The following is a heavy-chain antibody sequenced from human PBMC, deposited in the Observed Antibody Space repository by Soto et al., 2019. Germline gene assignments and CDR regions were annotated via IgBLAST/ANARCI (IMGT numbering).Heavy chain of an antibody. J-gene: IGHJ6*02. CDR2: IYHSGST. V-gene: IGHV4-4*02. D-gene: IGHD3-22*01. CDR3: ARSPDSSGYYPRWYYYGMDV. CDR1: GGSISSSNW. Sequence: PSETLSLTCAVSGGSISSSNWWSWVRQPPGKGLEWIGEIYHSGSTNYNPSLKSRVTISVDKSKNQFSLKLSSVTAADTAVHYCARSPDSSGYYPRWYYYGMDVWGQGTTVT.